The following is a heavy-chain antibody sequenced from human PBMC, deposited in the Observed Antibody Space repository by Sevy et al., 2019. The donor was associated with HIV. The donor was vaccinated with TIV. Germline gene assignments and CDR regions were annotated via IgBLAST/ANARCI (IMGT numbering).Heavy chain of an antibody. CDR3: ARDNATVSRRGLRYYYYGTDV. CDR2: LTEDGTEK. V-gene: IGHV3-7*01. Sequence: GGSRSLSCAAPGSTFSTYWMSWFRQAPGKGLEWVATLTEDGTEKFYVDAVKGRFTMSRDNAKNSLYLQTNSLRAEDAAVYYCARDNATVSRRGLRYYYYGTDVWGQGTTVTVSS. D-gene: IGHD2-2*01. CDR1: GSTFSTYW. J-gene: IGHJ6*02.